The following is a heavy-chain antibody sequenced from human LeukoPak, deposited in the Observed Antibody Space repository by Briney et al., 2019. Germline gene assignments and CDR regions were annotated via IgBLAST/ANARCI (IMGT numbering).Heavy chain of an antibody. V-gene: IGHV3-74*01. CDR1: GFTFSSHW. J-gene: IGHJ6*03. Sequence: GGSLRLSCAASGFTFSSHWLHWVRQAPGKGLVWVSRINSDGIIRTYADSVRGRFTISRDNAKNTVHLQMNSLRAEDTAVFYCARLYYDYVWGSYRSPYYYYYYMDVWGKGTTVTISS. CDR2: INSDGIIR. D-gene: IGHD3-16*02. CDR3: ARLYYDYVWGSYRSPYYYYYYMDV.